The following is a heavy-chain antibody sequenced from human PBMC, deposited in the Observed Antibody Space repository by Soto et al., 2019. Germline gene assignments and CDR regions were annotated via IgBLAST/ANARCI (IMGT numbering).Heavy chain of an antibody. CDR1: GGSFSGYY. Sequence: PSETLSLTCAVYGGSFSGYYWSWIRQPPGKGLEWIGEINHSGSTNYNPSLKSRVTISVDTSKNQFSLKLSSVTAADTAVYYCARRPQQLGDYYYYYGMDVWGQGTTVTVSS. V-gene: IGHV4-34*01. CDR3: ARRPQQLGDYYYYYGMDV. J-gene: IGHJ6*02. D-gene: IGHD6-13*01. CDR2: INHSGST.